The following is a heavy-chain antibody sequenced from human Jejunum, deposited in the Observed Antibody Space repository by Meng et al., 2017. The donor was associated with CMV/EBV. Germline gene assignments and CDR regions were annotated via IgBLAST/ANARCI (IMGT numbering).Heavy chain of an antibody. J-gene: IGHJ4*02. CDR3: TGGLAADY. Sequence: SGAASGFTVSNYWMNWVRQAPGKGLEWVANIRQDGGDKYFADSVKGRFTISRDNARASLYLQMNSLRVEDTAVYYCTGGLAADYWGQGTLVTVSS. D-gene: IGHD6-19*01. V-gene: IGHV3-7*01. CDR2: IRQDGGDK. CDR1: GFTVSNYW.